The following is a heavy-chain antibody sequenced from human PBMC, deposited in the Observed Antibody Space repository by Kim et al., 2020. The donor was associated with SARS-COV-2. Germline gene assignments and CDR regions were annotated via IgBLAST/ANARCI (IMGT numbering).Heavy chain of an antibody. CDR2: IDPSDSYT. Sequence: GESLKISCKGSGYSFTSYWISWVRQMPGKGLEWMGRIDPSDSYTNYSPSFQGHVTISADKSISTAYLQWSSLKASDTAMYYCARRRDLRRDSSYYYYGMDVWGQGTTVTVSS. D-gene: IGHD6-13*01. CDR1: GYSFTSYW. CDR3: ARRRDLRRDSSYYYYGMDV. V-gene: IGHV5-10-1*01. J-gene: IGHJ6*02.